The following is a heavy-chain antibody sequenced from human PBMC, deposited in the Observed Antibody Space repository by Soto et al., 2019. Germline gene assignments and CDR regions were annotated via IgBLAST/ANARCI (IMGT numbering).Heavy chain of an antibody. V-gene: IGHV4-30-4*01. D-gene: IGHD3-22*01. CDR2: IHSSGSI. J-gene: IGHJ1*01. CDR1: GGSISSDDYY. CDR3: ARDLDGLHVDTSGPFPRPG. Sequence: SETLSLTCTVSGGSISSDDYYWSWIRQAPGRGLEWIGYIHSSGSIYYNPSLKSRATMSIDTAGNQFSLKVSSVTAADTAVYYCARDLDGLHVDTSGPFPRPGWGQGTLVTVSS.